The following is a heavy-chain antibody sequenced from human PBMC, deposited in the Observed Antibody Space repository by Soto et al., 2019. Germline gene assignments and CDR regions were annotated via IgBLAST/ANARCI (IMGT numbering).Heavy chain of an antibody. V-gene: IGHV4-39*01. D-gene: IGHD1-20*01. J-gene: IGHJ5*02. Sequence: SETLSLTCTVSGASINCHSYYWTRIRPPPGKGLEWIGISYYSATTYFNPSLKRRATISVDTSKNQFCLRLTSGSTPDPAIWYCTRRYNWNDNYFGPRGPGALVT. CDR1: GASINCHSYY. CDR2: SYYSATT. CDR3: TRRYNWNDNYFGP.